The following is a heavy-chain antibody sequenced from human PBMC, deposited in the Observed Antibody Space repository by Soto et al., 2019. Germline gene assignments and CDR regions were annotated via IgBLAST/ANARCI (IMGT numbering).Heavy chain of an antibody. CDR2: IYYSGST. Sequence: SETLSLTCAVYGGSFSGYYWSWIRQHPGKGLEWIGYIYYSGSTYYNPSLKSRVTISVDTSKNQFSLKLSSVTAADTAVYYCARGVVVAATVAFDIWGHGTMVTVSS. V-gene: IGHV4-31*11. J-gene: IGHJ3*02. CDR1: GGSFSGYY. CDR3: ARGVVVAATVAFDI. D-gene: IGHD2-15*01.